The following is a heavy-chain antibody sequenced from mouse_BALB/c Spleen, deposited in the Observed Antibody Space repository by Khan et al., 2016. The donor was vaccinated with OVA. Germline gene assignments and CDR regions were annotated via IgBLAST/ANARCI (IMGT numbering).Heavy chain of an antibody. V-gene: IGHV1S136*01. CDR1: GYSFTNYI. J-gene: IGHJ3*01. Sequence: VQLQQSGPELVKPGASVKISCQASGYSFTNYIIHWVKQNPGQGLEWIGYINPYNDGAKYNEKFKGKATLTSDKSSSPAYMELSGLPSEDAAVYYCARDYGRSFWFAYWGQGTLVTVSA. CDR3: ARDYGRSFWFAY. D-gene: IGHD1-1*01. CDR2: INPYNDGA.